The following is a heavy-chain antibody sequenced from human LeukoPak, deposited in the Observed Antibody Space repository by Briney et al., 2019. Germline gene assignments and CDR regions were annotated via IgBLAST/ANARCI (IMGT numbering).Heavy chain of an antibody. J-gene: IGHJ4*02. CDR2: INHSGST. CDR3: ARGYSWFGELYYDY. V-gene: IGHV4-34*01. Sequence: SETLSLTCAVYGGSFSGYYWSWIRQPPGKGLEWIGEINHSGSTNYNPSLKSRVTISVDTSKNQFSLKLSSVTAADTAVYYCARGYSWFGELYYDYWGQGTLVTVSS. D-gene: IGHD3-10*01. CDR1: GGSFSGYY.